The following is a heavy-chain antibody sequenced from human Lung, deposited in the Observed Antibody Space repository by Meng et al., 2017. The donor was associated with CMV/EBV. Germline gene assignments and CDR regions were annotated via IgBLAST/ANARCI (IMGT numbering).Heavy chain of an antibody. CDR3: AKNGPGQFPIFDH. CDR1: GYICTTYA. Sequence: KASGYICTTYATHWVRQAPGQRLEWLGWINAGNGNTKYSEKFRGRVTISRDTSASTAYMELSGLRSEDTAIYYCAKNGPGQFPIFDHWGQGALVAVSS. J-gene: IGHJ4*02. V-gene: IGHV1-3*01. D-gene: IGHD3-9*01. CDR2: INAGNGNT.